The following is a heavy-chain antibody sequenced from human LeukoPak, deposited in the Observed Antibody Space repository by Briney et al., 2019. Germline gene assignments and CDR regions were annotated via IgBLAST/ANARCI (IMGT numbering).Heavy chain of an antibody. J-gene: IGHJ6*03. D-gene: IGHD3-22*01. CDR3: ARGIEVGSGYMDV. CDR2: TYSGGST. CDR1: GFTLNDHY. Sequence: PGGSLRLSCEVSGFTLNDHYIDWVRQAPGKGLEWVSVTYSGGSTYYADSVKGRFTISRDNSKNTLYLQMNSLRAEDTAVYYCARGIEVGSGYMDVWGKGTTVTISS. V-gene: IGHV3-66*01.